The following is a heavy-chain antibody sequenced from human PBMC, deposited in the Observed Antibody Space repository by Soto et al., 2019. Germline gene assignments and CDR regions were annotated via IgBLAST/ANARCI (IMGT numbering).Heavy chain of an antibody. J-gene: IGHJ5*02. Sequence: GASVKVSCKASGYTFTSYAMHWVRQAPGQRLEWMGWINAGNGNTKYSRKFQGRVTITRDTSASTAYMELSSLRSEDTAVYYCARGTYITIFGVVPNWFDPWGQGTLVTVSS. CDR3: ARGTYITIFGVVPNWFDP. CDR1: GYTFTSYA. D-gene: IGHD3-3*01. V-gene: IGHV1-3*01. CDR2: INAGNGNT.